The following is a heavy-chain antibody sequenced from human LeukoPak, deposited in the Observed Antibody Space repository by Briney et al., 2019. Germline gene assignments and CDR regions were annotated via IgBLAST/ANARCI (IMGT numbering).Heavy chain of an antibody. Sequence: PSETLSLTCAVYGGSFSGYYWSWIRQPPGKGLEWIGEINHSGSTNYNPSLKSRVTISVDTSKNQFSLKLSSVTAADTAVYYCARRYGSGSYSNRMGSWNYYYYYMDVWGKGTTVTISS. CDR2: INHSGST. CDR1: GGSFSGYY. D-gene: IGHD3-10*01. J-gene: IGHJ6*03. V-gene: IGHV4-34*01. CDR3: ARRYGSGSYSNRMGSWNYYYYYMDV.